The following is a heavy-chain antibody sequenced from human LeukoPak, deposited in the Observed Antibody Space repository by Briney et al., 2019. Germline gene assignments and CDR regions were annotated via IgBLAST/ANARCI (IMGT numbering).Heavy chain of an antibody. CDR2: ISGNDAST. D-gene: IGHD3-10*01. CDR1: GFTCSSYA. Sequence: GGSLRLSCAASGFTCSSYAMTWVRQAPGKGLEWVSVISGNDASTYYADSVKGRSTISRDNSNDTLYLQMNSLRAEDTAVYYCAKGLYFGELLGPCDFWGQGTLVTVSS. J-gene: IGHJ4*02. V-gene: IGHV3-23*01. CDR3: AKGLYFGELLGPCDF.